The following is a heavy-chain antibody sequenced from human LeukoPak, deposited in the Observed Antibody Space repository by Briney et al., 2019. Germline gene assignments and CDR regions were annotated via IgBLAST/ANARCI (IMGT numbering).Heavy chain of an antibody. CDR2: INHSGST. Sequence: SETLSLTCAVYGVSFSGNYWSWIRQPPGKGLEWIGEINHSGSTNYNPSLKSRVTISVDTSKNQFSLKLSSVTAADTAVYYCARGKNYSNYVGWFDPWGQGTLVTVSS. D-gene: IGHD4-11*01. J-gene: IGHJ5*02. CDR3: ARGKNYSNYVGWFDP. V-gene: IGHV4-34*01. CDR1: GVSFSGNY.